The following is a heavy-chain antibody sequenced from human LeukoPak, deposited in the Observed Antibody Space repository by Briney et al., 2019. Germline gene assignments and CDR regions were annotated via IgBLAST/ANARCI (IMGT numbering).Heavy chain of an antibody. J-gene: IGHJ4*02. D-gene: IGHD3-22*01. CDR3: ARLSRSSMIVVTGYYFDY. CDR2: IYYSGST. Sequence: SETLSLTCTVSGGSISSSSYYWGWIRQPPGKGLEWIGSIYYSGSTYYNPSLKSRVTISVDTSKNQFSLKLSSVTAADTAVYYCARLSRSSMIVVTGYYFDYWGQGTLVTVSS. CDR1: GGSISSSSYY. V-gene: IGHV4-39*01.